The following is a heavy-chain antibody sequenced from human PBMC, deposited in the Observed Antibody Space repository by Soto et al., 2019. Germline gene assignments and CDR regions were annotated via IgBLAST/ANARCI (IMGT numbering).Heavy chain of an antibody. Sequence: SGPTLVNPTQTLTLTCTFSGFSLTSSGVCVSWIRQPPGKALEWLARIDWDDDTYYNASLKTRLTISKDTSKNQVVLTMNNMDPMDTATYYCVRTTPSFKFDPWGQGTLVTVSS. J-gene: IGHJ5*02. CDR2: IDWDDDT. CDR1: GFSLTSSGVC. V-gene: IGHV2-70*11. CDR3: VRTTPSFKFDP. D-gene: IGHD3-10*01.